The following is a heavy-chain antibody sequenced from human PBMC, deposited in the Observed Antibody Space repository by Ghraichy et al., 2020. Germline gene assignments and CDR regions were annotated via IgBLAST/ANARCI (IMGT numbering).Heavy chain of an antibody. J-gene: IGHJ6*02. Sequence: WGSLRLSCAASGFTFSRYGMHWVRQAPGKGLEWVAVISYDGSKKNYADSVKGRFTISRDSSKNTLYVQMNSLRAEDTAVYYCAKERDTSGYYSFRGDYYGMDVWGQETTVTVSS. D-gene: IGHD3-22*01. V-gene: IGHV3-30*18. CDR1: GFTFSRYG. CDR2: ISYDGSKK. CDR3: AKERDTSGYYSFRGDYYGMDV.